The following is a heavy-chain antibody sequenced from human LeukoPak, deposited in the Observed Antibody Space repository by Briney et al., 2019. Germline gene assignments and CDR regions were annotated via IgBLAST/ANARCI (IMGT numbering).Heavy chain of an antibody. CDR2: INHSGST. V-gene: IGHV4-34*01. CDR1: GGSFSGYY. CDR3: ARNGCSGGSCYYYYMDV. Sequence: PSETLSLTCAVYGGSFSGYYWSWIRQPPGKGLEWIGEINHSGSTNYNPSLKSRVTISVDTSKNQFSLKLSSVTAADTAVYYCARNGCSGGSCYYYYMDVWGKGTTVTISS. D-gene: IGHD2-15*01. J-gene: IGHJ6*03.